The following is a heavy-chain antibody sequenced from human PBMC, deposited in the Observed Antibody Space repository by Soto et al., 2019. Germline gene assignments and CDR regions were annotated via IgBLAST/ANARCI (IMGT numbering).Heavy chain of an antibody. CDR1: GFTFDDYG. V-gene: IGHV3-48*02. D-gene: IGHD5-18*01. CDR3: ARRLDPLQYSDY. CDR2: ISFSGNTI. Sequence: GGSLRLSCAASGFTFDDYGMNWVRQAPGKRLEWVSFISFSGNTIYYADSVRGRFTISRDNAKSTLFLQMNSRRDDDTATYYCARRLDPLQYSDYWGRGTLVTVSS. J-gene: IGHJ4*02.